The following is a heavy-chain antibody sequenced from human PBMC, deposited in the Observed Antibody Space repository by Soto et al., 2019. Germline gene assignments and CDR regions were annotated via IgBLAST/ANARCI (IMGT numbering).Heavy chain of an antibody. D-gene: IGHD1-26*01. CDR1: GGTFSSYA. V-gene: IGHV1-69*01. J-gene: IGHJ6*02. CDR2: IIPIFGTA. Sequence: QVQLVQSGAEVKKPGSSVKVSCKASGGTFSSYAISWVRQAPGQGLEWMGGIIPIFGTANYAQKFQGRVTITADESTSTAYMELSSLRSEDTAVYYCARDVGWELLPYYYGMDVWGQGTTVTVSS. CDR3: ARDVGWELLPYYYGMDV.